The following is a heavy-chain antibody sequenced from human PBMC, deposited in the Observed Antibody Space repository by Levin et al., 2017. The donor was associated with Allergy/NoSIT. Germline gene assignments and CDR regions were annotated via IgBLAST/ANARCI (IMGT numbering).Heavy chain of an antibody. D-gene: IGHD2-15*01. J-gene: IGHJ3*02. CDR1: GFTFSSYA. V-gene: IGHV3-23*01. CDR2: ISGSGGST. CDR3: AKASVVVVAADDAFDI. Sequence: PGGSLRLSCAASGFTFSSYAMSWVRQAPGKGLEWVSAISGSGGSTYYADSVKGRFTISRDNSKNTLYLQMNSLRAEDTAVYYCAKASVVVVAADDAFDIWGQGTMVTVSS.